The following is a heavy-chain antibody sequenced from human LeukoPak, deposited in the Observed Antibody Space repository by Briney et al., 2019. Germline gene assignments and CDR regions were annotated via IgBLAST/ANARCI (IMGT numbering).Heavy chain of an antibody. CDR3: ASTYYDSSGYSPQGGFDY. V-gene: IGHV1-46*01. D-gene: IGHD3-22*01. J-gene: IGHJ4*02. CDR2: INPSGGST. CDR1: GYTFTSYY. Sequence: GASVKVSCKASGYTFTSYYMHWVRQAPGQGLEWMGIINPSGGSTSYAQKFQGRVTMTRDTSTSTVYMELSSLRSEDTAVYYCASTYYDSSGYSPQGGFDYWGQGTLVTVSS.